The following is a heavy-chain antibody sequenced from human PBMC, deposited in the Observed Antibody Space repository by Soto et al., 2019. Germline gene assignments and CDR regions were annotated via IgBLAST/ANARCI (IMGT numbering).Heavy chain of an antibody. V-gene: IGHV3-30*04. Sequence: QVQLVESGGGMFQPGTSLRLSCAASGFTFNSLSLHWVRQRPDKGLEWVAVISHDGRVTFYADFVKGRFTVSRDNSKNTIYLQVNSLRAEDTAVYYCAREPYGDSQYFDYWGQGTLVTVSS. CDR2: ISHDGRVT. CDR3: AREPYGDSQYFDY. D-gene: IGHD2-21*02. J-gene: IGHJ4*02. CDR1: GFTFNSLS.